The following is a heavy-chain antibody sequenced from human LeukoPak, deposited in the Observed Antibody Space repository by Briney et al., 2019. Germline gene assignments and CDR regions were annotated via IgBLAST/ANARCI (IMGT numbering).Heavy chain of an antibody. V-gene: IGHV3-23*01. CDR3: ARGGSRQPFDY. J-gene: IGHJ4*02. CDR2: ISGSGGST. D-gene: IGHD1-26*01. CDR1: GSTFSNYA. Sequence: GGSLRLSCAASGSTFSNYAMSWVRQAPGKGLEWVSGISGSGGSTYYADSVKGRFTISSDNSKNTLYLQMNSLRAEDTALYYCARGGSRQPFDYWGQGTLVTVSS.